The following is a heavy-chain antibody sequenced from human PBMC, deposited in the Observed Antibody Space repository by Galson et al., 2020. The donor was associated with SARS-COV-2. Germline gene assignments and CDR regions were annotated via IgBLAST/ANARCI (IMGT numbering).Heavy chain of an antibody. Sequence: SETLSLTCTVSGGPIRSTNYWGWIRQPPGKGLEWIGSIYKSGTTNYNPSLKSRVTMSVDTSKNQFSLSMRSVTAADPAIYYCAKIVVVNWIDPWGQGTLVTVSS. J-gene: IGHJ5*02. CDR2: IYKSGTT. CDR3: AKIVVVNWIDP. D-gene: IGHD3-22*01. V-gene: IGHV4-39*01. CDR1: GGPIRSTNY.